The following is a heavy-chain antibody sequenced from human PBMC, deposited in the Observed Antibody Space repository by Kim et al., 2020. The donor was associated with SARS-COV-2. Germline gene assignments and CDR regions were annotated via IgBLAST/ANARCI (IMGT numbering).Heavy chain of an antibody. Sequence: YTVDSVQGRFTIARDNSKNALYLQMNSLRAEDTAVYYCARGFSGSYWYFDLWGRGTLVTVSS. J-gene: IGHJ2*01. D-gene: IGHD1-26*01. V-gene: IGHV3-30*01. CDR3: ARGFSGSYWYFDL.